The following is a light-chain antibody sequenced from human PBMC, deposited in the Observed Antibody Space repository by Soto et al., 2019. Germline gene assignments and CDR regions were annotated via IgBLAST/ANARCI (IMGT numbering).Light chain of an antibody. CDR1: QSISSW. Sequence: DIQMTQSPSTLSASVGDRVTITCRASQSISSWWDCYQQKPGKAPKLLLYKASSLESGVPSRFSGSVAGTELTLTISSLQPDDFATYYCQQYNSYPWTFGQGTKVEIK. CDR3: QQYNSYPWT. V-gene: IGKV1-5*03. J-gene: IGKJ1*01. CDR2: KAS.